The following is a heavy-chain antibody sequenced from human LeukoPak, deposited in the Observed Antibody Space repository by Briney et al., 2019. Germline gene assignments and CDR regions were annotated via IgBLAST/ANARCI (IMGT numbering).Heavy chain of an antibody. CDR2: IVQEGCQK. CDR1: GFIFRSHW. V-gene: IGHV3-7*03. D-gene: IGHD1-26*01. J-gene: IGHJ4*02. CDR3: ARNEKWGRDY. Sequence: PGGSLRLSCAASGFIFRSHWLSWVGQAPGKGLEWVANIVQEGCQKYYVDSVKGRFTISRDNGKNSLYLQMNSLRAEDTAVYYCARNEKWGRDYWGQGTLVTVSS.